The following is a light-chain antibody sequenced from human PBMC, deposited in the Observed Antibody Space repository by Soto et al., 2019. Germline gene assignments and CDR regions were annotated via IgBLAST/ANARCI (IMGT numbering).Light chain of an antibody. J-gene: IGKJ1*01. CDR3: QQSYSTPWT. Sequence: DIQMTQSPSSLSASVGDRVTITCRASQSISSYLNWYQQKAGKAPKVLIYAASNLQSGVPSRFSGSESGTDFTLTISSLQPEDSATYYCQQSYSTPWTFGQGTKVDI. V-gene: IGKV1-39*01. CDR2: AAS. CDR1: QSISSY.